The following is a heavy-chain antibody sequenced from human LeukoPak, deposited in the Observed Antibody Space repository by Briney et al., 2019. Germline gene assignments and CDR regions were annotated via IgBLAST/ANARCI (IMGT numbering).Heavy chain of an antibody. D-gene: IGHD2-2*01. CDR2: ISAYNGNT. J-gene: IGHJ6*02. CDR3: AREDIVVVPAASLYYYYGMDV. Sequence: ASVKVSCKASGYTFTSYGISWVRQAPGQGLEWMGWISAYNGNTDYAQKLQGRVTMTTDTSTSTAYMELRSLRSDDTAVYYCAREDIVVVPAASLYYYYGMDVWGQGTTVTVSS. CDR1: GYTFTSYG. V-gene: IGHV1-18*01.